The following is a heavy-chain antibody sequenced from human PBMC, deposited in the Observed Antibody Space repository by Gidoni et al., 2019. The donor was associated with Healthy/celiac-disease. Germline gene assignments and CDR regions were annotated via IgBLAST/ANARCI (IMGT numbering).Heavy chain of an antibody. CDR1: GGSISSGSYY. CDR3: ARLPVGAPGFDY. V-gene: IGHV4-61*02. J-gene: IGHJ4*02. D-gene: IGHD1-26*01. CDR2: IYTSGST. Sequence: QVQLQESGPGLVKPSQTLSLTCTVSGGSISSGSYYWSWIRQPAGKGLEWIGRIYTSGSTNYNPSLKSRVTISVDTSKNQFSLKLSSVTAADTAVYYCARLPVGAPGFDYWGQGTLVTVSS.